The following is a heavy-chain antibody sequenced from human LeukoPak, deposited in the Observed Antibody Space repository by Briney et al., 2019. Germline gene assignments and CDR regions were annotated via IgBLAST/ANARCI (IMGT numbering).Heavy chain of an antibody. CDR3: ARDRGPRTGFMVREAYDY. Sequence: GGSLRLSCAASGFTFSSYAMSWVRQAPGKGLVWVSRINTDGSITNYADSVKGRFSISRDNAKNTLYLQMSSLRAEDTTVYYCARDRGPRTGFMVREAYDYWGQGTLVTVSS. V-gene: IGHV3-74*01. J-gene: IGHJ4*02. D-gene: IGHD3-10*01. CDR1: GFTFSSYA. CDR2: INTDGSIT.